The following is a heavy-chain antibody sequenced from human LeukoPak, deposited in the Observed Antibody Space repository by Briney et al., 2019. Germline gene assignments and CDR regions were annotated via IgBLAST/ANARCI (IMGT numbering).Heavy chain of an antibody. CDR2: IKQDGSEK. J-gene: IGHJ4*02. V-gene: IGHV3-7*03. D-gene: IGHD4-17*01. Sequence: GGSLRLSCVVSGITFSNYWMSWVRQAPGKGLEWVASIKQDGSEKNYVDSVKGRFTISRDNARNSLYLQMNSLRAEDTAVYYCASGLRGSYWGQGSLVTVSS. CDR3: ASGLRGSY. CDR1: GITFSNYW.